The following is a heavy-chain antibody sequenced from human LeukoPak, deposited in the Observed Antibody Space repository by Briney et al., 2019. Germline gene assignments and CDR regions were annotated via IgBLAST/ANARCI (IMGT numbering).Heavy chain of an antibody. CDR1: GYTFTSYD. V-gene: IGHV1-8*01. J-gene: IGHJ4*02. D-gene: IGHD1-7*01. Sequence: ASVKVSCKASGYTFTSYDINWVRQATGQGLEWMGWMNPNSGNTGYAQKFQGRVTMTRNTSISTAYMELSSLRSEDTAVYYCATQTSELELQAFDYWGQGTLVTVSS. CDR3: ATQTSELELQAFDY. CDR2: MNPNSGNT.